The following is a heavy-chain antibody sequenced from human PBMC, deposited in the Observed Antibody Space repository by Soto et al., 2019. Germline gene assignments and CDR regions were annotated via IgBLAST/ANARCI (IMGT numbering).Heavy chain of an antibody. V-gene: IGHV3-53*04. J-gene: IGHJ3*02. CDR2: IYSGGST. CDR1: GFTVSSNY. Sequence: GGSLRLSCAASGFTVSSNYMSWVRQAPGKGLEWVSVIYSGGSTYYAESVKGRFTISRHNSKNTLYLQMNSLRAEDTAVYYCARDRYGAHDAFDIWGQGTMVTVSS. CDR3: ARDRYGAHDAFDI. D-gene: IGHD3-9*01.